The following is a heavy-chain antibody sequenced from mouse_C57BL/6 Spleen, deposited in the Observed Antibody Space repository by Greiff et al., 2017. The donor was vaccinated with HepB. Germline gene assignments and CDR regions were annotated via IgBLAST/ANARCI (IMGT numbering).Heavy chain of an antibody. J-gene: IGHJ1*03. D-gene: IGHD2-10*02. V-gene: IGHV1-82*01. CDR1: GYAFSSSW. CDR2: IYPGDGDT. CDR3: AREVGKLRMDFDV. Sequence: LQESGPELVKPGASVKISCKASGYAFSSSWMNWVKQRPGKGLEWIGRIYPGDGDTNYNGKFKGKATLTADKSSSTAYMQLSSLTSEDSAVYFCAREVGKLRMDFDVWGTGTTVTVSS.